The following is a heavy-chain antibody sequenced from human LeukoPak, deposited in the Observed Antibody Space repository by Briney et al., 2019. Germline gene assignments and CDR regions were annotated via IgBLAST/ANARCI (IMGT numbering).Heavy chain of an antibody. J-gene: IGHJ3*02. CDR3: AKRKWDCSSTSCIDAFDI. CDR2: ISSSSSTI. Sequence: PGGSLRLSCAASGFTFSSYSMNWVRQAPGKGLEWVSYISSSSSTIYYADSVKGRFTISRDNAKNSLYLQMNSLRAEDTAVYYCAKRKWDCSSTSCIDAFDIWGQGTMVTVSS. V-gene: IGHV3-48*01. CDR1: GFTFSSYS. D-gene: IGHD2-2*01.